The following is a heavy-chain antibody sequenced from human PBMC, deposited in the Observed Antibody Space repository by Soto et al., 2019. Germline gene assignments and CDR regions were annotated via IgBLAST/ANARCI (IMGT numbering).Heavy chain of an antibody. V-gene: IGHV4-4*02. CDR1: GASVSSTKW. Sequence: SETLSLTCAVSGASVSSTKWWSWVRQSPGKGLEWIGEIHHSETTNYNPSLKSRVTISIDKSKNQFSLKLSSVTAADTAVYYCLRYDYDNNIYSIDDWGQGALVTVSS. J-gene: IGHJ4*02. D-gene: IGHD3-22*01. CDR2: IHHSETT. CDR3: LRYDYDNNIYSIDD.